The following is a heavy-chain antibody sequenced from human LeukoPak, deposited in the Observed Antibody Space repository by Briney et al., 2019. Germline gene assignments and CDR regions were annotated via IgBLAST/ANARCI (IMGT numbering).Heavy chain of an antibody. Sequence: GASVNVSCKASGGTFSSYAISWVRQAPGQGLEWMGGIIPIFGTANYAQKFQGRVTITADESTSTAYMELSSLRSEDTAVYYCANSRYSGSYWDGYYYYGMDVWGQGTTVTVSS. CDR2: IIPIFGTA. J-gene: IGHJ6*02. D-gene: IGHD1-26*01. V-gene: IGHV1-69*13. CDR1: GGTFSSYA. CDR3: ANSRYSGSYWDGYYYYGMDV.